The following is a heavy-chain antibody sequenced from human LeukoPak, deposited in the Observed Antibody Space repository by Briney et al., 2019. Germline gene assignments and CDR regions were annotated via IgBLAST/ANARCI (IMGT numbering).Heavy chain of an antibody. V-gene: IGHV1-3*03. Sequence: EASVKVSCKASGYTFTSYAMNWVRQAPGQRLEWMGWINAGNGNTKYSQEFQGRVTITRDTSASTAYMELSSLRSEDTAVYYCATLSSGWDERIDYWGQGTLVTVSS. CDR2: INAGNGNT. D-gene: IGHD6-19*01. J-gene: IGHJ4*02. CDR1: GYTFTSYA. CDR3: ATLSSGWDERIDY.